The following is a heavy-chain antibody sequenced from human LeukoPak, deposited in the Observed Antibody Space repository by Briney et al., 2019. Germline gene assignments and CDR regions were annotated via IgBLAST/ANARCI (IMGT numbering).Heavy chain of an antibody. CDR3: ARDDDYGDYGMDV. CDR1: GYTFTGYY. CDR2: INPNSGGT. Sequence: ASVKVSCTASGYTFTGYYMHWVRQAPGQGHELMGWINPNSGGTNYAQKLQGRVTMSTGTSTSTAYMELRSLRSDDTAVYYCARDDDYGDYGMDVWGQGTTVTVSS. J-gene: IGHJ6*02. V-gene: IGHV1-2*02. D-gene: IGHD4-17*01.